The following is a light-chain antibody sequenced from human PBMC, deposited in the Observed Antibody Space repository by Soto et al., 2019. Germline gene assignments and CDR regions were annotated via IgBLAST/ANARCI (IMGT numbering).Light chain of an antibody. CDR3: SSYTSSSPLV. CDR1: SSDVGGYNY. CDR2: DVI. J-gene: IGLJ3*02. V-gene: IGLV2-14*03. Sequence: QSALTQPASVSGSPGQSITISCTGTSSDVGGYNYVSWYQQHPGKAPKLMIYDVINRPSGVSNRFSGSKSGNTASLTISGLQAEDEADYYCSSYTSSSPLVFGGGTKLTVL.